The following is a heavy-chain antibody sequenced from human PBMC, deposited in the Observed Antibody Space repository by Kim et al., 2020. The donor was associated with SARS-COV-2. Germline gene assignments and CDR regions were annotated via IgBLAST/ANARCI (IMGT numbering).Heavy chain of an antibody. V-gene: IGHV4-39*01. CDR2: IYYSGST. J-gene: IGHJ4*02. CDR3: ARTVMGYSYYYFDY. CDR1: GGSISSSSYY. D-gene: IGHD5-18*01. Sequence: SETLSLTCTVSGGSISSSSYYWGWIRQPPGKGLEWIGSIYYSGSTYYNPSLKSRVTISVDTSKNQFSLKLSSVTAADTAVYYCARTVMGYSYYYFDYWGQGTLVTVSS.